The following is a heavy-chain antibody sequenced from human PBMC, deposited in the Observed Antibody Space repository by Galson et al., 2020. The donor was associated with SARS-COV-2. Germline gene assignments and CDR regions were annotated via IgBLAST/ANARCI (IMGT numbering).Heavy chain of an antibody. Sequence: ASVKVSCKASGYTFTSYGISWVRQAPGQGLEWMGWISAYNGNTNYAQKLQGRVTMTTDTSTSTAYMELRSLRSDDTAVYYCARDRFSGGLPDDYGDYVGPFDYWGQGTLVTVSS. CDR3: ARDRFSGGLPDDYGDYVGPFDY. J-gene: IGHJ4*02. V-gene: IGHV1-18*01. D-gene: IGHD4-17*01. CDR1: GYTFTSYG. CDR2: ISAYNGNT.